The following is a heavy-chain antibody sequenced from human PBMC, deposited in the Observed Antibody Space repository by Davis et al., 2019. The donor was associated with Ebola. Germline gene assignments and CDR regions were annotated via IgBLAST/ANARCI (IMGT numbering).Heavy chain of an antibody. Sequence: PGGSLRLSCAASGFTFSSYSMNWVRQAPGKGLEWVSSIGSSSSYIYYADSVKGRFTISSDNAKKSLYLHMNSLRAEDTAVYYCARDKFYYDSSGYGSYYGMDVWGQGTTVTVSS. J-gene: IGHJ6*02. CDR3: ARDKFYYDSSGYGSYYGMDV. D-gene: IGHD3-22*01. CDR1: GFTFSSYS. V-gene: IGHV3-21*01. CDR2: IGSSSSYI.